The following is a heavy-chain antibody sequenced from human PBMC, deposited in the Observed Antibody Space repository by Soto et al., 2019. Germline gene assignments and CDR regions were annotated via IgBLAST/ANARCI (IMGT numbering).Heavy chain of an antibody. J-gene: IGHJ5*02. CDR3: ARDLKDWNAVPPRNWFDP. D-gene: IGHD1-1*01. CDR2: ISYDGSNK. Sequence: QVQLVESGGGVVQPGRSLRLSCAASGFTFSSYAMHWVRQAPGKGLEWVAVISYDGSNKYYADSVKGRFTISRDNSKNARXRQMNSLRAEDTAVYYCARDLKDWNAVPPRNWFDPWGQGTLVTVSS. CDR1: GFTFSSYA. V-gene: IGHV3-30-3*01.